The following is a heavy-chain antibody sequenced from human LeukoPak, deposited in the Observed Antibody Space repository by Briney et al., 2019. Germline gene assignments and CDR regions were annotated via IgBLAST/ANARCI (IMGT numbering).Heavy chain of an antibody. CDR1: GFIFSSYD. CDR2: ISRAGDRT. J-gene: IGHJ3*01. Sequence: GGSLRLSCVGSGFIFSSYDMGWVRQAPGKGLEWVSSISRAGDRTYYEDSVQGRFTISRDNSRNTMYLQMNSLRAEDTAVYYCARGESFAFDVWGQGTMVTVSS. CDR3: ARGESFAFDV. V-gene: IGHV3-23*01.